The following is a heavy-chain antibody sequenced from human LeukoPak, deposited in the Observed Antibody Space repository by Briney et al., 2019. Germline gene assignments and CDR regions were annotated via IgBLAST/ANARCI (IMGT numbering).Heavy chain of an antibody. CDR2: IYYSGST. CDR1: GGSISNYY. D-gene: IGHD1-1*01. J-gene: IGHJ3*02. Sequence: KPSETLSLTCTVSGGSISNYYWSWIRQPPGKGLEWIGYIYYSGSTNYNPSLKSRVTISIDTSKNQFSLKLNSVTAADTAVYYCARGGSWNRNRAFDIWGQGTMVTVSS. V-gene: IGHV4-59*01. CDR3: ARGGSWNRNRAFDI.